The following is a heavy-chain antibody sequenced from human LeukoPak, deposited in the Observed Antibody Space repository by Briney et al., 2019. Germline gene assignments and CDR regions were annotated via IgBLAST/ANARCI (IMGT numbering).Heavy chain of an antibody. CDR3: AKDPYYDSSGPSLDY. CDR2: ISGSGGST. D-gene: IGHD3-22*01. J-gene: IGHJ4*02. V-gene: IGHV3-23*01. Sequence: GGSLRLSCAASGFTFSSYAMSWVRQAPGKGLEWVSAISGSGGSTYYADSVKGRFTISRDNSKNTLYLQMNSLRAEDTAVYYCAKDPYYDSSGPSLDYWGQGTLVTVSS. CDR1: GFTFSSYA.